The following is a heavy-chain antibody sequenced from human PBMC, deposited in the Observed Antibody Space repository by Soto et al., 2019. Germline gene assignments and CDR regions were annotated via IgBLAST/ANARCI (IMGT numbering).Heavy chain of an antibody. D-gene: IGHD3-10*01. CDR3: ARGLILCFGELARRGGYYYYMDV. J-gene: IGHJ6*03. CDR2: INDSGNI. CDR1: GGSFSGYQ. V-gene: IGHV4-34*01. Sequence: QVQLQQWGAGLLKPSETLSLTCAVYGGSFSGYQWTWIRQTPGKGLEWIGEINDSGNINYNPSLKSRFTIFLDTPKKQISLKLSSVTAADTAVYYCARGLILCFGELARRGGYYYYMDVWGEGTTVIVSS.